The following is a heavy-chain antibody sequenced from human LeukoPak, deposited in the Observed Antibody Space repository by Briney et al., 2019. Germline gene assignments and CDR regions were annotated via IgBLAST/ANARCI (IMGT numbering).Heavy chain of an antibody. CDR2: INPSGGST. D-gene: IGHD3-9*01. CDR1: GYTFTSYY. Sequence: ASVKVSCKASGYTFTSYYMHWVRQAPGQGLEWMGIINPSGGSTSYAQKFQGRVTMTRDTSTSTVYMELSSLRSEDTAVYYCARDFESYYYYYGMDVWGQGTTVTVSS. V-gene: IGHV1-46*01. CDR3: ARDFESYYYYYGMDV. J-gene: IGHJ6*02.